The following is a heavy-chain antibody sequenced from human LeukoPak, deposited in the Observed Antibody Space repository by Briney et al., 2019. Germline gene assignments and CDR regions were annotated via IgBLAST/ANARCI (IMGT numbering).Heavy chain of an antibody. CDR2: INDSGDT. CDR1: GGSFSGYY. D-gene: IGHD1/OR15-1a*01. J-gene: IGHJ4*02. CDR3: ARETSTWNSFEY. V-gene: IGHV4-34*01. Sequence: SETLSLTCAVCGGSFSGYYWSWIRQSPGRGLEWIGQINDSGDTDYNPSLKSRVTISIDTSKKQFSLRLRSVTAADTALYYCARETSTWNSFEYWGQGTAVTVSS.